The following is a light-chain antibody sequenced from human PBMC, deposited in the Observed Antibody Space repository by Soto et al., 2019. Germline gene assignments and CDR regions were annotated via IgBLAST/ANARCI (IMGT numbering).Light chain of an antibody. V-gene: IGLV2-14*01. CDR3: SSYTSSSTHWV. Sequence: QSALTQPASVSGSPGQSITISCTGTSSDVGGYNYVSWYQQHPGKAPKLMIYDVSNRPSGVSNRFSGSKSGNTASLTISGVQAEDEADYYCSSYTSSSTHWVFGGGTQLTVL. J-gene: IGLJ3*02. CDR1: SSDVGGYNY. CDR2: DVS.